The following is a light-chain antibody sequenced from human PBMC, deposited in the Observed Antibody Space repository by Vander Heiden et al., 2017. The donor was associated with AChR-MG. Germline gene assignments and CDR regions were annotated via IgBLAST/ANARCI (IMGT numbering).Light chain of an antibody. CDR3: QQRSNWPSGA. CDR1: QSVSNY. Sequence: EIVLTQSPATLSLSPGERATLSCRASQSVSNYLAWYQQKPGQAPRLLMYHASKRATGIPARFSGSGSGTDFTLIISSLEPEDFAVYYCQQRSNWPSGAFGQGTKVEIK. J-gene: IGKJ1*01. CDR2: HAS. V-gene: IGKV3-11*01.